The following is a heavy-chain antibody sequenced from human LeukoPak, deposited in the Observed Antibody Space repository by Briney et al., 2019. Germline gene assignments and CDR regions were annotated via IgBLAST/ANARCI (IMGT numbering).Heavy chain of an antibody. CDR3: ASLVAVALGFDY. Sequence: SETLSLTCTVSGGSISSSSYYWGWIRQPPGKGLEWIGSIYYSGSTYYNPSLKSRVTISVDTSKNQFSLKLSSVTAADTAVYYCASLVAVALGFDYWGQGTLVTVSS. D-gene: IGHD6-19*01. CDR1: GGSISSSSYY. V-gene: IGHV4-39*07. CDR2: IYYSGST. J-gene: IGHJ4*02.